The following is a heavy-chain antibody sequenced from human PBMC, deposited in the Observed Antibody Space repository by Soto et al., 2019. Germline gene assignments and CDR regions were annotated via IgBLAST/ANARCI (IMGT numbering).Heavy chain of an antibody. J-gene: IGHJ5*02. CDR3: ARSGRVQLLDVIRNWFDP. Sequence: SETLSLTCAVYGGSFSGYYWSWIRQPPGKGLEWIGEINHSGSTNYNPSLKSRVTISVDTSKNQFSLKLRSVTAADTAVYYCARSGRVQLLDVIRNWFDPWGQGTLVTVSS. CDR2: INHSGST. CDR1: GGSFSGYY. D-gene: IGHD2-2*01. V-gene: IGHV4-34*01.